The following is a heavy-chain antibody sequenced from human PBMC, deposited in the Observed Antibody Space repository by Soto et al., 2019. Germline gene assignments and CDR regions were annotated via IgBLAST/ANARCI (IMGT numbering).Heavy chain of an antibody. J-gene: IGHJ5*02. Sequence: EVQLLESGGGVVQPGGSLRLSCAASGFTFSSYAMSWVRQAPGKGLEWVSAISGSGGSTYYADSVKGRFTISRDNSKNTLYLQMNSLRAEDTAVYYCAKPPPTPSGYYSPFDPWGQGTLVTVSS. CDR1: GFTFSSYA. D-gene: IGHD3-22*01. CDR3: AKPPPTPSGYYSPFDP. CDR2: ISGSGGST. V-gene: IGHV3-23*01.